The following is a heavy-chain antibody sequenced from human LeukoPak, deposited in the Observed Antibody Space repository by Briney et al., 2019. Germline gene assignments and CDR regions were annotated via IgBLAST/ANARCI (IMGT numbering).Heavy chain of an antibody. D-gene: IGHD3-22*01. Sequence: NPGESLKISCKGSGYSFTSYWIGWVRQMPGKGLEWMGIIYPGDSDTRYSPSFQGQVTISADKSISTAYLQWSSLKASDTAMYYCAGQGTDYYDSSGYYPLDYWGQGTLVTVSS. CDR3: AGQGTDYYDSSGYYPLDY. J-gene: IGHJ4*02. V-gene: IGHV5-51*01. CDR2: IYPGDSDT. CDR1: GYSFTSYW.